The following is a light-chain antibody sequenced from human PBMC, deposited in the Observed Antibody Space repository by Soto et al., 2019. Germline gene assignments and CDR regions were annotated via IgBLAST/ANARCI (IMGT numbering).Light chain of an antibody. J-gene: IGLJ2*01. CDR1: NIGSKS. V-gene: IGLV3-21*02. Sequence: SYELTQPPSVSVAPGQTARITCWGTNIGSKSVPWYQQKPGQAAVLVVYDDSDRPSGIPERFSGSNSGNTATLTISRVEAGDEADYYCQVWDSSGDHVVFGGGTKLTVL. CDR3: QVWDSSGDHVV. CDR2: DDS.